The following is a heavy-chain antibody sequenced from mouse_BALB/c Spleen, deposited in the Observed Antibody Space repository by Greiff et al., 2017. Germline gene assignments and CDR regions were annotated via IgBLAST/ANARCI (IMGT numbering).Heavy chain of an antibody. J-gene: IGHJ4*01. CDR2: NSSGGST. Sequence: DVQLVESGGGLVKPGGSLKLSCAASGFTFSSYAMSWVRQTPEKRLEWVASNSSGGSTYYPDSVKGRFTISRDNARNILYLQMSSLRSEDTAMYYCARGEVRRADAMDYWGQGTSVTVSS. V-gene: IGHV5-6-5*01. CDR3: ARGEVRRADAMDY. D-gene: IGHD2-14*01. CDR1: GFTFSSYA.